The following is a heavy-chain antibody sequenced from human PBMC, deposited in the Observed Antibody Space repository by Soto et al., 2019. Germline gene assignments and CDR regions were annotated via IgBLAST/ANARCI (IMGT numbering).Heavy chain of an antibody. CDR1: GFTFSSHW. D-gene: IGHD3-10*01. V-gene: IGHV3-74*01. Sequence: EVQLVESGGVLVQPGGSLRLSCAASGFTFSSHWMHWVRQAPGKGLVWVSRINSDGSRINYADSVKGRLTISRDNAKNTVYLQMNSLRAEDTAVYICARGASGRYDMDVCGKGTTVTVSS. CDR2: INSDGSRI. J-gene: IGHJ6*03. CDR3: ARGASGRYDMDV.